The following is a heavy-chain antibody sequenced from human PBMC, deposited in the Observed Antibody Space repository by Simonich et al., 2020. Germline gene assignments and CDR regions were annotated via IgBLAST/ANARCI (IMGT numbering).Heavy chain of an antibody. CDR3: ARLPDY. Sequence: QVQLQESGPGLVKPSETLSLTCTVSGGSISSYYWSWIRQPPGKGLEWIGYIYYSGSTNDNPSLKSRVTISVDTSKNQFSLKLSSVTAADTAVNYCARLPDYWGQGTLVTVSS. CDR2: IYYSGST. J-gene: IGHJ4*02. V-gene: IGHV4-59*08. CDR1: GGSISSYY.